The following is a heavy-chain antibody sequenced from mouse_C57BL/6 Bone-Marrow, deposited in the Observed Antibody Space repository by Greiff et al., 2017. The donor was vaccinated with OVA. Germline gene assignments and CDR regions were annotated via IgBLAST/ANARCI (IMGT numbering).Heavy chain of an antibody. V-gene: IGHV1-4*01. D-gene: IGHD2-12*01. J-gene: IGHJ2*01. CDR1: GYTFTSYA. CDR2: IDPTNDYT. Sequence: QVQLQQSGAELARPGASVKMSCKASGYTFTSYAIHWVKQRPGQGLEWIGYIDPTNDYTNYNQKFKGKATLTADKSSSTAYMQLSRLTSEDSADYYGRRGYDSDYWGQGTTLTVS. CDR3: RRGYDSDY.